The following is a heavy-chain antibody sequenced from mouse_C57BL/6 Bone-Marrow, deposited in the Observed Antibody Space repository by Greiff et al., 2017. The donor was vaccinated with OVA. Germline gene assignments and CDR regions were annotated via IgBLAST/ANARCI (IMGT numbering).Heavy chain of an antibody. Sequence: QVQLQQSGAELVKPGASVKISCKASGYAFSNYWMNWVKQRPGQGLEWIGQIYPGDGDTNYNEKFKGKATLTADKSSSTAYMQLNSLTSEDSAVYFCARKDDGYYGAMDYWGQGTSVTVSS. D-gene: IGHD2-3*01. CDR2: IYPGDGDT. CDR1: GYAFSNYW. CDR3: ARKDDGYYGAMDY. J-gene: IGHJ4*01. V-gene: IGHV1-80*01.